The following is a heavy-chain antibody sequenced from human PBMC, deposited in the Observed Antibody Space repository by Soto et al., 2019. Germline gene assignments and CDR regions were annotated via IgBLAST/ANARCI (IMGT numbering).Heavy chain of an antibody. V-gene: IGHV1-69*13. CDR1: GDVFRSCG. D-gene: IGHD2-8*01. CDR2: IIPISGTT. J-gene: IGHJ6*02. Sequence: SVKVSLKASGDVFRSCGINWVRQAPGQGLEWMGGIIPISGTTNYAQKFQGRVAITADESTDTVYMELSRLRSEDTAVYFCARVRCFNGLCHTADYGMDVWG. CDR3: ARVRCFNGLCHTADYGMDV.